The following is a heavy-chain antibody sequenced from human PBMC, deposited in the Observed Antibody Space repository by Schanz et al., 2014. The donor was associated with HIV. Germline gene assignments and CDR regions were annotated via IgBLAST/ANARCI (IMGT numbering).Heavy chain of an antibody. J-gene: IGHJ4*02. D-gene: IGHD2-2*01. CDR2: ISYDGSIK. CDR3: AKVGRIYSTTWIDY. Sequence: QVQLVESGGGVVQPGGSLRLSCAASGFTFRTHGIHWVRQAPAKGLEWVAVISYDGSIKEYADSVKGRFTISRDNSKNTLYLQMNSLRREDTAVYYCAKVGRIYSTTWIDYWGQGTLVTVSS. CDR1: GFTFRTHG. V-gene: IGHV3-30*18.